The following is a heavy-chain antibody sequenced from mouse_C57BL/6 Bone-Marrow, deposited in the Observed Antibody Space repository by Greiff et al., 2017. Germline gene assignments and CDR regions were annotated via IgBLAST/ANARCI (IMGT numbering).Heavy chain of an antibody. V-gene: IGHV1-22*01. Sequence: EVKLQQSGPELVKPGASVKLSCTASGSTFTDYNMHWVQQSPGKSLEWIGYINPNNGGTSYNHKFKGKATLTVNKSSSTAYLELRSLTWEASAVYYCENDLLWLGHYYYAMDYWGQGTSVTVSS. CDR1: GSTFTDYN. D-gene: IGHD2-2*01. CDR3: ENDLLWLGHYYYAMDY. J-gene: IGHJ4*01. CDR2: INPNNGGT.